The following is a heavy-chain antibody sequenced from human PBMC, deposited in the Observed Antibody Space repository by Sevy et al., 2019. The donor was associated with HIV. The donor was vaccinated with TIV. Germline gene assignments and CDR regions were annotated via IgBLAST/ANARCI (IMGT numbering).Heavy chain of an antibody. CDR1: GYSFTNHA. CDR3: AREKGGIFGVVAGQFDS. V-gene: IGHV1-3*01. J-gene: IGHJ4*02. D-gene: IGHD3-3*01. CDR2: IKANNGNI. Sequence: ASVKVSCKASGYSFTNHAIQWVRQAPGQGLEWMGWIKANNGNIKYSQKFQDRLTMTRETSATTAYMELRSLRPEDTAPYFCAREKGGIFGVVAGQFDSWGQGTLVTVSS.